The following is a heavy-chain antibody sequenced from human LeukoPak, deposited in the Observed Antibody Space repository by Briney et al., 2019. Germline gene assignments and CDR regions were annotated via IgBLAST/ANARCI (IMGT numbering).Heavy chain of an antibody. D-gene: IGHD3-10*01. CDR1: GGSISSYY. CDR3: ARGLRGEATNNWFDP. V-gene: IGHV4-4*07. Sequence: SETLSLTCTVSGGSISSYYWSWIRQPAGKGLEWIGRIYTSGSTNYNPSLKSRVTMSVDTSKNQFSLKPSSVTAADTAVYYCARGLRGEATNNWFDPWGQGTLVTVSS. J-gene: IGHJ5*02. CDR2: IYTSGST.